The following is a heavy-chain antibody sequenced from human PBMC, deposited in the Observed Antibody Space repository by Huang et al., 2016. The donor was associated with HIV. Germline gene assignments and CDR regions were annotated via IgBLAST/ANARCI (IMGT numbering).Heavy chain of an antibody. CDR1: GFSLNTGAMG. CDR3: AHTFVAELLTNYFHP. D-gene: IGHD1-26*01. CDR2: IYWNDDK. Sequence: QITLKESGPTVVKPTQTLTLTCTFSGFSLNTGAMGVGWIRQPPGKALEWLALIYWNDDKRYTPSLKTRLTITKDTSKNQVVLKSTNVTPADTATYYCAHTFVAELLTNYFHPWGQGAPVTVSS. J-gene: IGHJ5*02. V-gene: IGHV2-5*01.